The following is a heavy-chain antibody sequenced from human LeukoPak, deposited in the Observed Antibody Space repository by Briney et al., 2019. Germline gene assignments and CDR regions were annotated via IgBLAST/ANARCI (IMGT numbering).Heavy chain of an antibody. CDR3: ADYYDSSGHINDAFDI. CDR1: GFTFSSYA. D-gene: IGHD3-22*01. J-gene: IGHJ3*02. V-gene: IGHV3-23*01. CDR2: ISGSGDNT. Sequence: PGGSLRLSCAASGFTFSSYAMSWVRQAPGKGLEWVSGISGSGDNTYYADSVKGRFTISRDNSKNTLYLQMNSLRAEDTAVYYCADYYDSSGHINDAFDIWGQGTMVTVSS.